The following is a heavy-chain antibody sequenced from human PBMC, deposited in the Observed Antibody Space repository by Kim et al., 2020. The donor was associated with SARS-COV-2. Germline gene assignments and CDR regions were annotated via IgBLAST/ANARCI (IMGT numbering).Heavy chain of an antibody. Sequence: GGSLRLSCAASGFTFSSYEMNWVRQAPGKGLEWVSYISSSGSTIYYADSVKGRFTISRDNAKNSLYLQMNSLRAEDTAVYYCARDPQGSSGWTFDYWGQGALVTVSS. V-gene: IGHV3-48*03. CDR2: ISSSGSTI. D-gene: IGHD6-19*01. J-gene: IGHJ4*02. CDR1: GFTFSSYE. CDR3: ARDPQGSSGWTFDY.